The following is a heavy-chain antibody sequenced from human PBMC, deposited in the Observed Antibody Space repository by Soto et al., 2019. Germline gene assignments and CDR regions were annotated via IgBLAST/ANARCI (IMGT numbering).Heavy chain of an antibody. CDR1: GFTFDDYA. D-gene: IGHD6-6*01. J-gene: IGHJ6*03. CDR3: AKEIGDGSSSSLGYYYYYMDV. CDR2: ISWNGGSI. V-gene: IGHV3-9*01. Sequence: DVQLEESGGGLVQPGRSLRLSCAASGFTFDDYAMHWVRQAPGKGLEWVSGISWNGGSIGYADSVKGRFTISRDNAKNSLYLQMNSLRAEDTAFYYCAKEIGDGSSSSLGYYYYYMDVWGKGTTVTVSS.